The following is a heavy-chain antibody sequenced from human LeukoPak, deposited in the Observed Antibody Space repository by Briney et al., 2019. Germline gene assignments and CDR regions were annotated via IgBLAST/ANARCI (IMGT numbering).Heavy chain of an antibody. D-gene: IGHD6-19*01. J-gene: IGHJ4*02. CDR3: ARILRAVAGTKDY. V-gene: IGHV4-38-2*01. Sequence: SETLSLTCAVSCYSISSGYYWGWIRQPPGKGLEWIGSIYHSGSTYYNPSLKSRVTISVDTSKNQFSLKLSSVTAADTAVYYCARILRAVAGTKDYWGQGTLVTVSS. CDR1: CYSISSGYY. CDR2: IYHSGST.